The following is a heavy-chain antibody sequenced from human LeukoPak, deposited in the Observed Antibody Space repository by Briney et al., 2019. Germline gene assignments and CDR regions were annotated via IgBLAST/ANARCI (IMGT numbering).Heavy chain of an antibody. CDR2: ISYNGSNK. V-gene: IGHV3-30-3*01. J-gene: IGHJ4*02. CDR1: GFTFSSYA. CDR3: ARSERDGSGSYYSPHFDY. Sequence: GGSLRLSCAASGFTFSSYAMHWVRQAPGKGLEWVAVISYNGSNKYYADSVKGRFTISRDNSKNTLYLQMNSLRAEDTAVYYCARSERDGSGSYYSPHFDYWGQGTLVTVSS. D-gene: IGHD3-10*01.